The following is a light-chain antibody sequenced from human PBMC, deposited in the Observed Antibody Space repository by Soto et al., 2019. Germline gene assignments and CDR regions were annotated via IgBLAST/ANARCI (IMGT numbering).Light chain of an antibody. CDR2: GKN. CDR1: SSNIGAGYD. V-gene: IGLV1-40*01. Sequence: QAVVTQPPSVSGAPGQRVTISCAGSSSNIGAGYDVHWYQQLPGTAPKLLIYGKNNRPSGVPDRFSGSKSGTSASLAITGLQAEDEADYYCQSYDSSLSAYVFGTGTKVTVL. CDR3: QSYDSSLSAYV. J-gene: IGLJ1*01.